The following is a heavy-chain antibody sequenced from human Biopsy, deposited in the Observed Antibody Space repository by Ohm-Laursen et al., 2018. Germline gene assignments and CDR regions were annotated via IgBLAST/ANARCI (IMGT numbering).Heavy chain of an antibody. J-gene: IGHJ3*02. CDR2: VNPNRGAT. V-gene: IGHV1-2*02. Sequence: SVKASCKASGYTFTDYSLHWVRQAPGQGLGWMGWVNPNRGATNYAQKFQGRVTMTSDTSISTAYIELRRLISDDTAVYFCARDRMVTIITLVRADTFDIWGQGTLVSVSS. CDR3: ARDRMVTIITLVRADTFDI. CDR1: GYTFTDYS. D-gene: IGHD3-10*01.